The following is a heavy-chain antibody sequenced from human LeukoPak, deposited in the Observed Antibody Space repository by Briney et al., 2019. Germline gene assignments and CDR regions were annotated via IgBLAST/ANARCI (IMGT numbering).Heavy chain of an antibody. CDR2: INPSGGST. V-gene: IGHV1-46*01. Sequence: GASVKVSCKASGYTFTSYYMHWVRQAPGQGLEWMGIINPSGGSTSYAQKFQGRVTMTRDTSTSTVYMELSSLRSEDTAVYYCARGGGFSYYYDSSGSAAFGYWGQGTLVTVSS. D-gene: IGHD3-22*01. CDR3: ARGGGFSYYYDSSGSAAFGY. J-gene: IGHJ4*02. CDR1: GYTFTSYY.